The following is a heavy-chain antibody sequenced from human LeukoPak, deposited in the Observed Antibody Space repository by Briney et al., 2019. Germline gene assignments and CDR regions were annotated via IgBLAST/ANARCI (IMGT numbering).Heavy chain of an antibody. J-gene: IGHJ4*02. CDR2: IRDSGNNT. CDR1: GFTFKNYA. CDR3: AKWAYYDFWSGHYKSHFDF. D-gene: IGHD3-3*01. Sequence: GGSLRLSCVVSGFTFKNYAMSWVRQAPGKGLEWISTIRDSGNNTDYADSAKGRFTVSRDNSKNTVYLHLSTLRAEDTAIYYCAKWAYYDFWSGHYKSHFDFWGLGTPVTVSP. V-gene: IGHV3-23*01.